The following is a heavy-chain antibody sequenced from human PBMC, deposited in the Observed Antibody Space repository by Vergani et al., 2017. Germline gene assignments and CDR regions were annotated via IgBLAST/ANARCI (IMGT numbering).Heavy chain of an antibody. J-gene: IGHJ4*02. CDR1: GASVNSYY. Sequence: QVKLQESGPGLVKPSETLSLPCTVSGASVNSYYWSWIRQPPGKGLEWMGYVSFRGDALYDPSVKGRMTISLNTSSNQFSLYLTSVTAAVTAVYYCARSRIYYGAGSPDYWGQGTLVTVSS. CDR2: VSFRGDA. V-gene: IGHV4-59*02. D-gene: IGHD3-10*01. CDR3: ARSRIYYGAGSPDY.